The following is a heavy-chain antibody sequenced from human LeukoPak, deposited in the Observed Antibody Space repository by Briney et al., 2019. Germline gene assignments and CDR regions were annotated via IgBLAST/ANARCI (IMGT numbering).Heavy chain of an antibody. Sequence: ASVKVSCKASGYTFTGYYMHWVRQAPGQGLEWMGWINPNSGGTNYAQKFQGRVTMTRDTSISTAYMELSGLRSDDTAVYYCARNFPTVYWYFDLWGRGTLVTVSS. V-gene: IGHV1-2*02. CDR3: ARNFPTVYWYFDL. CDR1: GYTFTGYY. D-gene: IGHD4-17*01. CDR2: INPNSGGT. J-gene: IGHJ2*01.